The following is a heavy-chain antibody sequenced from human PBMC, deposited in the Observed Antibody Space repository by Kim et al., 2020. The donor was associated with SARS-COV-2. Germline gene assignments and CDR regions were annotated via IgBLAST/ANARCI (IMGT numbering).Heavy chain of an antibody. V-gene: IGHV3-30-3*01. Sequence: GGSLRLSCAASGFTFSSYAMHWVRQAPGKGLEWVAVISYDGSNKYYADSVKGRFTISRDNSKNTLYLQMNSLRAEDTAVYYCARVSDLSGFSWSDYWGQGTLVTVSS. D-gene: IGHD3-10*01. CDR1: GFTFSSYA. CDR3: ARVSDLSGFSWSDY. CDR2: ISYDGSNK. J-gene: IGHJ4*02.